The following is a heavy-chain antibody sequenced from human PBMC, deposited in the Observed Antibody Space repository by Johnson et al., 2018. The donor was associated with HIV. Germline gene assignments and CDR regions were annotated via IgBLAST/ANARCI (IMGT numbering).Heavy chain of an antibody. CDR1: GFTFSDYY. D-gene: IGHD3-16*01. Sequence: VQLVESGGGLVQPGGSLRLSCAASGFTFSDYYMSWIRQALGKGLEWVSYISSSGSPIYYAAPVKGRFLISRDDSKNTMFLQMNSLKVDDTAVYYCATDQVGRAYGGRSQIWGQGTMVTVSS. J-gene: IGHJ3*02. CDR3: ATDQVGRAYGGRSQI. CDR2: ISSSGSPI. V-gene: IGHV3-11*01.